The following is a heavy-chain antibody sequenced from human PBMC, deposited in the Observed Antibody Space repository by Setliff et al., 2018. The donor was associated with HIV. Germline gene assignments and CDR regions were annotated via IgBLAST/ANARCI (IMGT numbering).Heavy chain of an antibody. CDR1: GGSISNSRYY. J-gene: IGHJ3*02. D-gene: IGHD3-10*01. CDR2: IYYSGST. V-gene: IGHV4-39*02. Sequence: SETLSLTCTVSGGSISNSRYYWSWIRQPPGKGLEWIGSIYYSGSTYYNPSLKSRVTISVDTSKNQFSLKLSSVTAADAAVYYCARDRWGFGELLLSRDAFDIWGQGTMVTVSS. CDR3: ARDRWGFGELLLSRDAFDI.